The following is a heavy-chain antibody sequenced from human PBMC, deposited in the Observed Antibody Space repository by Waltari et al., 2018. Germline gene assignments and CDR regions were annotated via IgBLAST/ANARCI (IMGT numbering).Heavy chain of an antibody. Sequence: QVQLVESGGGVVQPGRYLSLACAASGFPCVRFGRHWVRQAPGKGLEWVAVIWHDGSNEYYVDSVKGRFTISRDNSKNTLYLQMNSLRAEDSAVYYCASQSTTLFDYWGQGTLVTVSS. V-gene: IGHV3-33*01. CDR2: IWHDGSNE. J-gene: IGHJ4*02. CDR1: GFPCVRFG. CDR3: ASQSTTLFDY. D-gene: IGHD2-15*01.